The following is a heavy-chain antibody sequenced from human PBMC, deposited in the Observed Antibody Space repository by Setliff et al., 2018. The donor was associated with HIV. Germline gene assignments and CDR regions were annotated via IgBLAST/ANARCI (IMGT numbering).Heavy chain of an antibody. D-gene: IGHD6-19*01. CDR1: GGPFSSYS. CDR3: ARVGRSVTGP. J-gene: IGHJ5*02. CDR2: IIPMVSIP. V-gene: IGHV1-69*04. Sequence: SVKVSCKASGGPFSSYSITWVRQAPGQGLEWMGRIIPMVSIPNYSQRFQGRVTITADRSTNTVYMELSSLRSDDTAVYYCARVGRSVTGPWGQGTLVTVSS.